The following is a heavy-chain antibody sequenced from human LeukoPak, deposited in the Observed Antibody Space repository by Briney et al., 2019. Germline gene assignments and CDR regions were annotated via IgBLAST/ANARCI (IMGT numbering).Heavy chain of an antibody. Sequence: PSETLSLTCTASGGSISGYYWSWIRQPAGKRLEWIGHIYTSGSTKYNPSLKSRVNMSVDTSKKQFSLKLNSVTAADTAVYYCARGRLDFWSGPFAFDIWGQGTMVTVSS. J-gene: IGHJ3*02. D-gene: IGHD3-3*01. CDR3: ARGRLDFWSGPFAFDI. CDR2: IYTSGST. CDR1: GGSISGYY. V-gene: IGHV4-4*07.